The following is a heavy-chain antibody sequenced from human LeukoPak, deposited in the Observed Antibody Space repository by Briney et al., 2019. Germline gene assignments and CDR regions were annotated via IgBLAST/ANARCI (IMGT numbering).Heavy chain of an antibody. CDR2: ISRSSSTI. CDR1: GFTFSSYS. Sequence: GGSLRLSCAASGFTFSSYSMNWVRQAPGKGLEWVSYISRSSSTISYADSVKGRFTISRDNAKNSLYLQMNSLRDEDTAVYYCARVRIDYYDSSGYYYDAFDIWGQGTMVTVSS. D-gene: IGHD3-22*01. CDR3: ARVRIDYYDSSGYYYDAFDI. V-gene: IGHV3-48*02. J-gene: IGHJ3*02.